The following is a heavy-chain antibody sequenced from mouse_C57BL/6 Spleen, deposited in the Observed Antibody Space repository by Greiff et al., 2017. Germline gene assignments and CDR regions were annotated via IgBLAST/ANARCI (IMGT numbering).Heavy chain of an antibody. CDR3: ARITTGLATSSWYFDV. Sequence: QVTLKESGPGILQPSQTLSLTCSFSGFSLSTFGMGVGWIRQPSGKGLEWLAHIWWDDDKYYNPALKSRLTISKDTSKNQVFLKIANVDTADTATYYCARITTGLATSSWYFDVWGTGTTVTVSS. J-gene: IGHJ1*03. D-gene: IGHD1-1*01. CDR1: GFSLSTFGMG. CDR2: IWWDDDK. V-gene: IGHV8-8*01.